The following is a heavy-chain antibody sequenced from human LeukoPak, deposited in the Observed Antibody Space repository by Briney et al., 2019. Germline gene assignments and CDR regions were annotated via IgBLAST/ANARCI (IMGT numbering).Heavy chain of an antibody. V-gene: IGHV3-64*02. D-gene: IGHD1-26*01. J-gene: IGHJ3*02. CDR3: ARVGSWDAFDI. CDR2: ISSNGGST. Sequence: GGSLRLSCATSGFTFSSYAMHWVRQAPGKGPEYVSAISSNGGSTYYADSVKGRFTISRDNSKNTLYLQMGSLRAEDMAVYYCARVGSWDAFDIWGQGTMVTVSS. CDR1: GFTFSSYA.